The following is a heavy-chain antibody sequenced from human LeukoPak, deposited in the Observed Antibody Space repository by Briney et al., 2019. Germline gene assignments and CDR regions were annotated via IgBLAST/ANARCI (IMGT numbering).Heavy chain of an antibody. Sequence: ASVKVSCKASGYTFTSYAMNWVRQAPGQGLEWMGWINTNTGNPTYAQAFTGRFVFSLDTSVTTAYLRISSLKAEDTAVYYCARSAWVSEGNDAFDIWGQGTMVTVSS. CDR2: INTNTGNP. J-gene: IGHJ3*02. V-gene: IGHV7-4-1*02. CDR1: GYTFTSYA. D-gene: IGHD1-26*01. CDR3: ARSAWVSEGNDAFDI.